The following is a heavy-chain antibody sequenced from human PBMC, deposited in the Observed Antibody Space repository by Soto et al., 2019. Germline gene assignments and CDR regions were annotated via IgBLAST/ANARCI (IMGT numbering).Heavy chain of an antibody. D-gene: IGHD5-12*01. CDR2: IYTGGTK. Sequence: EVQLVESGGGLVQPGGSLRLSCAASGFTVSTYYMTWVRQAPGMGLEWVSVIYTGGTKYYADSVKGRFTISSDNSKNTLYLQMHSRRAADTAVYYCARVASGYDYYYYYYVDLWGKGTTVTVSS. V-gene: IGHV3-66*01. J-gene: IGHJ6*03. CDR3: ARVASGYDYYYYYYVDL. CDR1: GFTVSTYY.